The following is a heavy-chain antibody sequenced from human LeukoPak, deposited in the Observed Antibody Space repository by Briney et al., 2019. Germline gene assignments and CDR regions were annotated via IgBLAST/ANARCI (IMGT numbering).Heavy chain of an antibody. CDR1: GYTFRGYY. D-gene: IGHD2-2*03. J-gene: IGHJ4*02. Sequence: ASVKVSCKASGYTFRGYYMHWVRQAPGQGLEWMGRINPNSGGTNYAQKFQGRVTMTRDTSISTAYMELSRLTSDDTAVYYCARGLDLGGNCSSTSCRYFDYWGQGTLITVSS. CDR2: INPNSGGT. CDR3: ARGLDLGGNCSSTSCRYFDY. V-gene: IGHV1-2*06.